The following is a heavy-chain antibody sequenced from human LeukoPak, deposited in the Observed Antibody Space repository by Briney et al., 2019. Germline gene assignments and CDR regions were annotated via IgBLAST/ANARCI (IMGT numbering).Heavy chain of an antibody. D-gene: IGHD2-15*01. CDR2: IKQDGSEK. J-gene: IGHJ4*02. V-gene: IGHV3-7*01. Sequence: GGSLRLSCAASGFTFSSYWMSWVRQAPGKGLEWVANIKQDGSEKYYVDSVKGRFTISRDNAKNSLYLQMNSLRAEDTAVYYCAQLGYCSGGSCAFPTDYWGQGTLVTVSS. CDR1: GFTFSSYW. CDR3: AQLGYCSGGSCAFPTDY.